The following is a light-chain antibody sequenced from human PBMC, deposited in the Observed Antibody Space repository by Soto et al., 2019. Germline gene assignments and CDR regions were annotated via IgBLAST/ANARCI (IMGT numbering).Light chain of an antibody. CDR1: QSVGSNY. CDR3: QQDLNLPIT. J-gene: IGKJ5*01. Sequence: EIVMTQAPATLSLSPGERVTLSCRASQSVGSNYLSWYQQKPGQAPRLLIYGASTRATGIPARFIGSGSGTDFTLTISSLQPEDFAVYYCQQDLNLPITFGQGTRLEIK. CDR2: GAS. V-gene: IGKV3D-7*01.